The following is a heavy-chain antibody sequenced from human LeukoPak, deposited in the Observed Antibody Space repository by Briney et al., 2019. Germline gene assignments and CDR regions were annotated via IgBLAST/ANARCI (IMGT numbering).Heavy chain of an antibody. V-gene: IGHV3-74*01. Sequence: QSGGSLRLSCAASGFTFTGYWIYWVRQVPGKGLEWVSWIKGDGTATGFADSVKGRFTGSRDNAKNTMYLQMNSLRADDTAVYYCARDGMWERVDLDCWGQGALVTASS. J-gene: IGHJ4*02. D-gene: IGHD1-26*01. CDR3: ARDGMWERVDLDC. CDR2: IKGDGTAT. CDR1: GFTFTGYW.